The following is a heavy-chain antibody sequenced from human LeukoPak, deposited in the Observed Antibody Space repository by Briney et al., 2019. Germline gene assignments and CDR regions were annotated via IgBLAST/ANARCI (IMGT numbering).Heavy chain of an antibody. CDR1: GGSISSYY. J-gene: IGHJ5*02. D-gene: IGHD3-16*01. Sequence: SETLSLTCTVSGGSISSYYWSWIRQPPGKGLEWIGYIYYSGSTNYNPSLKSRVTISVDTSKNQFSLKLSSVTAADTAVYYCARGQARGNNWFDPWGQGTLVTVSS. CDR2: IYYSGST. V-gene: IGHV4-59*01. CDR3: ARGQARGNNWFDP.